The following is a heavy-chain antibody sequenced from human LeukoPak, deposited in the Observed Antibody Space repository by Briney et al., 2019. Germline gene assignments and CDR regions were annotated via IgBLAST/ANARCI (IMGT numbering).Heavy chain of an antibody. Sequence: SETLSLTCTVSGGSISSGTYYWGWIRQPPGKGLEWIGSIYHSGSTNYNPSLKSRVTISVDTSKNQFSLKLSSVTAADTAVYYCARGGYSSGWYVVPDAFDIWGQGTMVTVSS. CDR3: ARGGYSSGWYVVPDAFDI. D-gene: IGHD6-19*01. CDR2: IYHSGST. J-gene: IGHJ3*02. V-gene: IGHV4-39*07. CDR1: GGSISSGTYY.